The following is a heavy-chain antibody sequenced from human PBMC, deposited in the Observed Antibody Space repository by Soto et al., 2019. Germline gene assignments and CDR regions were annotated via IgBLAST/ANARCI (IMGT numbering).Heavy chain of an antibody. CDR2: VNPNSGGT. J-gene: IGHJ4*02. D-gene: IGHD6-6*01. V-gene: IGHV1-2*02. CDR1: RYTFTDYY. Sequence: SVKVSCEASRYTFTDYYFHWVRQAPGQGLEWMGWVNPNSGGTNYAQKFQGRVTMTRDTSISTVYMELSRLRSDDTAVYYCARVPSNSAFDYWGQGTLVTVSS. CDR3: ARVPSNSAFDY.